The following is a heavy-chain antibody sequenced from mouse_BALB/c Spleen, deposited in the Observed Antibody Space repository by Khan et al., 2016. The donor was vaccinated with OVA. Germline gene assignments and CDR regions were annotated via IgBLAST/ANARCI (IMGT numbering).Heavy chain of an antibody. V-gene: IGHV14-3*02. CDR2: VDPANGNT. CDR3: SRPIDDYEAMDY. D-gene: IGHD2-4*01. Sequence: VQLQQSGAELVKPGASVKLSCTASGFNIKDTYIHWEKQRPEQGLEWIGRVDPANGNTKYDPKFQGKATITADISSNTADLQLNSLTSEDTAVYYCSRPIDDYEAMDYWGQGSSVTVSS. CDR1: GFNIKDTY. J-gene: IGHJ4*01.